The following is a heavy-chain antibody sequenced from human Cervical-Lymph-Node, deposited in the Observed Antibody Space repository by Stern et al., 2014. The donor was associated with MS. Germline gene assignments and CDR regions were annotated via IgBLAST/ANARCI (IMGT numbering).Heavy chain of an antibody. V-gene: IGHV1-18*01. CDR3: ARDRGYSGYDYGYYYYGMDV. J-gene: IGHJ6*02. CDR1: GYTFTSYG. CDR2: ISAYNGHT. D-gene: IGHD5-12*01. Sequence: QLVQSGAEVKKPGASVKVSCKASGYTFTSYGISWVRQAPGQGLEWMGRISAYNGHTNYPQKLQCRVTMTTDTPTSTVFMELRSVRSDDTAVYYCARDRGYSGYDYGYYYYGMDVWGQGTTVTVSS.